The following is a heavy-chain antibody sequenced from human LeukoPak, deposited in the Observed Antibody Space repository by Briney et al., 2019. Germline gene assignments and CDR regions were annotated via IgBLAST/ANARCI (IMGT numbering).Heavy chain of an antibody. D-gene: IGHD4-11*01. CDR2: VYSSGST. CDR1: GGSINNSSYY. Sequence: SETLSLTCTVSGGSINNSSYYWAWIRQPPGKGLEWIGSVYSSGSTYYNPSLKIPVTLSADTSKNQLSLKLHSVTAADTAVYCCARNLGQTWGTVTTDLWYFDHWGQGTLVPVSS. J-gene: IGHJ4*02. CDR3: ARNLGQTWGTVTTDLWYFDH. V-gene: IGHV4-39*01.